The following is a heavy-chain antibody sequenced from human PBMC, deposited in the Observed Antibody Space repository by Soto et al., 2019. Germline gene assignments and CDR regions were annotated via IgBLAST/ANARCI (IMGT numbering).Heavy chain of an antibody. CDR3: ATSWSDDAFDI. CDR2: MNPNSGNT. J-gene: IGHJ3*02. D-gene: IGHD1-26*01. V-gene: IGHV1-8*01. Sequence: ASVKVSCKASGYTFTSYAINWVRQATGQGLEWMGWMNPNSGNTGYAQKFQGRVTMTRNTPISTAYMELSSLRSEDTAVYYCATSWSDDAFDIWGKGTMVTVSS. CDR1: GYTFTSYA.